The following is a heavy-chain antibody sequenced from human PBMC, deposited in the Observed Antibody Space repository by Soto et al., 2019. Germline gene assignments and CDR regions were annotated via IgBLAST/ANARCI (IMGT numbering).Heavy chain of an antibody. CDR2: INHSGST. CDR3: AREFGSGWYGGY. CDR1: GGSFSGYY. D-gene: IGHD6-19*01. Sequence: SQTLSLTCAVYGGSFSGYYWSWIRQPPGKGLEWIGEINHSGSTNYNPSLKSRVPISVDTSKNQFSLKLSSVTAADTAVYYCAREFGSGWYGGYWGQGTLVTVSS. J-gene: IGHJ4*02. V-gene: IGHV4-34*01.